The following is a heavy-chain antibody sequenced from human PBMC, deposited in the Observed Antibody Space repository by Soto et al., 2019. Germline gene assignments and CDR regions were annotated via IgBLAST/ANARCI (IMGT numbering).Heavy chain of an antibody. V-gene: IGHV4-31*03. Sequence: QVQLQESGSGQVKPSQTLSLSCSVSGGSLSSRDFYWSWLRHHPEKGLEWIGSIYYNGNTYYNPSLKSRVTMSLDTSMNEFSLRLTSVTAADTAVYYCARDKGGAALKGSGMDVWGQGTTVTVSS. J-gene: IGHJ6*02. CDR2: IYYNGNT. CDR3: ARDKGGAALKGSGMDV. D-gene: IGHD3-10*01. CDR1: GGSLSSRDFY.